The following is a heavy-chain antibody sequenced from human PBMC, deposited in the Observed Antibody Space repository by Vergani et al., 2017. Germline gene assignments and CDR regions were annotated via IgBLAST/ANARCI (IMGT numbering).Heavy chain of an antibody. V-gene: IGHV4-34*01. CDR2: IDHTGRP. Sequence: QVQLQQWGGGLLTPSETLSLTCVVNGGSFTIYHWTWIRQSPGEGLEWVGDIDHTGRPDYNPSLKSRLTMSVDKSRNQFSLTLNSVTATDTAIYFCARVNTETNGHLYYYYYMDVWGQGTAVTVS. CDR3: ARVNTETNGHLYYYYYMDV. D-gene: IGHD4-11*01. CDR1: GGSFTIYH. J-gene: IGHJ6*03.